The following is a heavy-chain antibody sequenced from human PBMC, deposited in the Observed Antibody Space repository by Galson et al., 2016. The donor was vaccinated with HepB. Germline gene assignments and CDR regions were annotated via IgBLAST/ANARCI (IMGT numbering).Heavy chain of an antibody. Sequence: SLRLSCAASGFSFSDYYMTWIRQAPGKGLEGVSYISSSGSYNTTYADSVKGRFTISRDNAKNSLYLQMDSLRVEDTAVFYCARAASELDYWGQGTLVTVSS. CDR1: GFSFSDYY. CDR2: ISSSGSYNT. D-gene: IGHD6-19*01. J-gene: IGHJ4*02. CDR3: ARAASELDY. V-gene: IGHV3-11*05.